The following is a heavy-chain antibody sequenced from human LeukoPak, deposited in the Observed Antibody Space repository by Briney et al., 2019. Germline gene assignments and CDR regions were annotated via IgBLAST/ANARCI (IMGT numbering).Heavy chain of an antibody. CDR3: ATGNLYYYGMDV. Sequence: GGSLRLSCAASGFTFSSYAMSWVRQAPGMGLEWVSAISGSGGSTYYADSVKGRFTISRDNSKNTLYLQMNSLRAGDTAVYYCATGNLYYYGMDVWGQGTTVIVSS. V-gene: IGHV3-23*01. CDR1: GFTFSSYA. D-gene: IGHD1-14*01. J-gene: IGHJ6*02. CDR2: ISGSGGST.